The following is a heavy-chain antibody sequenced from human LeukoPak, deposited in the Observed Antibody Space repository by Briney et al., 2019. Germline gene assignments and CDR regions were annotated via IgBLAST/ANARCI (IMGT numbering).Heavy chain of an antibody. D-gene: IGHD4-17*01. CDR3: KTDPGVRGDYGEI. CDR2: ISGGST. J-gene: IGHJ4*02. Sequence: GGSLRLSCAASGFTVSSNEMSWVRQAPGKGLEWVSSISGGSTYYADSKKGRFTISRDNSKNTLHLQMNSLRAEDTAVYYCKTDPGVRGDYGEIWGQGTLVTVSS. V-gene: IGHV3-38-3*01. CDR1: GFTVSSNE.